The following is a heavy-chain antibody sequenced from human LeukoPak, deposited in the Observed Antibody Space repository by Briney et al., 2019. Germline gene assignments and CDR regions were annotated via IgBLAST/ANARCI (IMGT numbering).Heavy chain of an antibody. CDR1: GGSISSYY. CDR3: ARHSSQWDWFDP. V-gene: IGHV4-59*08. CDR2: IYCSGST. J-gene: IGHJ5*02. Sequence: SETLSLTCTVSGGSISSYYWSWIRQPPGKGLEWIGYIYCSGSTNYNPSLKSRVTISVDTSKNQFSLKLSSVTAADTAVYYCARHSSQWDWFDPWGQGTLVTVSS. D-gene: IGHD6-13*01.